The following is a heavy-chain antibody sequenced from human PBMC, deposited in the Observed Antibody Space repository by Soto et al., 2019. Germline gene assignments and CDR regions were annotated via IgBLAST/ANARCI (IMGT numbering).Heavy chain of an antibody. CDR1: GFTFSSYA. CDR3: AKEYSSSWYYYYYYMDV. CDR2: ISGSGGST. Sequence: GGSLRLSCAASGFTFSSYAMSWVRQAPGKGLEWVSAISGSGGSTYYADSVKGRFTISRDNSKNTLYLQMNSLRAEDTAVYYCAKEYSSSWYYYYYYMDVWGKGTTVTVSS. V-gene: IGHV3-23*01. J-gene: IGHJ6*03. D-gene: IGHD6-13*01.